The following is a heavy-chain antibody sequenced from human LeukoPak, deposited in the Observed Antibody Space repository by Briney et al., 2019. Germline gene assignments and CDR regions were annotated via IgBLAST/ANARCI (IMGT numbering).Heavy chain of an antibody. J-gene: IGHJ6*03. Sequence: SETLSLTCAVYGGSFSGYYWSWIRQPPGKGLEWIGEINHSGSTNYNPSLKSRVTISVETSKNQFSLKLSSVTAADTAVYYCARLGPDVLLWFGELFDYYYMDVWGKGTTVTISS. CDR3: ARLGPDVLLWFGELFDYYYMDV. CDR2: INHSGST. V-gene: IGHV4-34*01. D-gene: IGHD3-10*01. CDR1: GGSFSGYY.